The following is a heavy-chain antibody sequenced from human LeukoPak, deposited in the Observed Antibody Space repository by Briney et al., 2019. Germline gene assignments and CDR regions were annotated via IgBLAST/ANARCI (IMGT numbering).Heavy chain of an antibody. Sequence: GGSLRLSCAASGFTFSTYTMNWVRQAPGKGLEWVSSISSSSSYIYYADSVKGRFTISRDNAKNSLYLQMNSLRAEDTAVYYCARNKKGDRYTYGHDYWGQGTLVTVSS. J-gene: IGHJ4*02. D-gene: IGHD5-18*01. CDR1: GFTFSTYT. CDR2: ISSSSSYI. V-gene: IGHV3-21*01. CDR3: ARNKKGDRYTYGHDY.